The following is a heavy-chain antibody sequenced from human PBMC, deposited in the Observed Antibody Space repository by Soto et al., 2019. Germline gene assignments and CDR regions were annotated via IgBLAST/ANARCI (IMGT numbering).Heavy chain of an antibody. V-gene: IGHV4-61*01. J-gene: IGHJ4*02. CDR3: ARDRGTDDS. CDR2: SYHNGIT. CDR1: CVPISRGRCF. Sequence: EILGGTFSVSCVPISRGRCFLSWLRQPPGKGLEWIGESYHNGITKYNPALRSRVTISGDTPKSQCSLNLKAVTAADTAVYYCARDRGTDDSWGQGTLVTVS.